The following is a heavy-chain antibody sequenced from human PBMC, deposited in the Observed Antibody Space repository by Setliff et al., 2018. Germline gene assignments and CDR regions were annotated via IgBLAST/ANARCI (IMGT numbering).Heavy chain of an antibody. CDR2: IDSDGSVT. D-gene: IGHD3-16*02. J-gene: IGHJ4*02. V-gene: IGHV3-74*01. CDR3: AKVIGGYPPKPSDY. CDR1: GFTFSGYG. Sequence: PGGSLRLSCAASGFTFSGYGMHWVRQAPGKGLVWVSRIDSDGSVTNYADSVKGRCTISRDNSKNTLYLEMSSLRPEDTAVYYCAKVIGGYPPKPSDYWGQGTLVTVSS.